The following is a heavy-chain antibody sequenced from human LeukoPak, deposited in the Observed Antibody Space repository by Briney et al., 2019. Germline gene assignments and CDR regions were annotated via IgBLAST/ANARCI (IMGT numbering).Heavy chain of an antibody. D-gene: IGHD3-22*01. J-gene: IGHJ5*02. CDR3: ARGAYYYDSSDPFDP. Sequence: ASVKVSCKASGYTFTSYGISWVRQAPGQGLEWMGWISAYNGNTNYAQKLQGRVTMTTDTSTSTAYMELRSLRSDDTAVYYCARGAYYYDSSDPFDPWDQGTLVTVSS. CDR2: ISAYNGNT. V-gene: IGHV1-18*01. CDR1: GYTFTSYG.